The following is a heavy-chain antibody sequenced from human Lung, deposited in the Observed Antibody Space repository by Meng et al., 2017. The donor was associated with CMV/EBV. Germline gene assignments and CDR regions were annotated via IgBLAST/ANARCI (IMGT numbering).Heavy chain of an antibody. D-gene: IGHD6-19*01. V-gene: IGHV4-4*02. J-gene: IGHJ4*02. CDR1: GGSISSGNC. CDR3: ASFPPPGKQWLVTDY. Sequence: QVQLQGSGHGMGNPSGTPSLTSVVSGGSISSGNCGRWLRQPPGKGLEWMWEIYHSGSTNYTPSLQSRVTISVVKSKTQFSLKLSSVTAADTAVYYCASFPPPGKQWLVTDYWGQGTLVTVSS. CDR2: IYHSGST.